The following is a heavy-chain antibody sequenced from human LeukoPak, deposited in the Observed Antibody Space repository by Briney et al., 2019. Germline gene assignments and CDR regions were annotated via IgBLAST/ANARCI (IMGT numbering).Heavy chain of an antibody. J-gene: IGHJ4*02. CDR3: ARGKTRGYYFGY. V-gene: IGHV4-59*01. D-gene: IGHD3-10*01. CDR2: IYYSGST. CDR1: GGSISSYY. Sequence: SETLSLTCTVSGGSISSYYWSWIRQPPGKGLEWIGYIYYSGSTNYNPSLKSRVTISVDTSKNQFSLKLSSVTAADTAVYYCARGKTRGYYFGYWGQGTLVTVSS.